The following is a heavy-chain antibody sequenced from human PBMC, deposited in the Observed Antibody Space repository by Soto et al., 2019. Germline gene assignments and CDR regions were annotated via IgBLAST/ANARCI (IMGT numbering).Heavy chain of an antibody. V-gene: IGHV2-5*02. CDR1: GFSLSTSGVG. Sequence: QITLKESGPPLVNPTQTLTLTCTFSGFSLSTSGVGVGWIRQPPGKALEWLALIYWDDDKRYSPSLKSRLTITKDTSKNQVVLTMTNMDPVDTATYYCAHRQDCSSTSCYGGFDYWGQGTLVTVSS. J-gene: IGHJ4*02. CDR3: AHRQDCSSTSCYGGFDY. D-gene: IGHD2-2*01. CDR2: IYWDDDK.